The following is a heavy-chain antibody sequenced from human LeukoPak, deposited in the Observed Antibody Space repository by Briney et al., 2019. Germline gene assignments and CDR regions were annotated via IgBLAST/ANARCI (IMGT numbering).Heavy chain of an antibody. CDR2: ISSSSSTI. Sequence: GGSLRLSCAASGFTFSSYSMNWVRQAPGKGLEWVSYISSSSSTICYADSVKGRFTISRDNAKNSLYLQMNSLRAEDTAVYYCARDEGDSSGYYPFFDYWGQGTLVTVSS. CDR1: GFTFSSYS. CDR3: ARDEGDSSGYYPFFDY. J-gene: IGHJ4*02. V-gene: IGHV3-48*01. D-gene: IGHD3-22*01.